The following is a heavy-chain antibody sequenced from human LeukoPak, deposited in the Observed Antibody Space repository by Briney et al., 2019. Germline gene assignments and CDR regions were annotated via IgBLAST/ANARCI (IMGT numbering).Heavy chain of an antibody. CDR3: ASNPYDSSGYMSRWYFDY. V-gene: IGHV4-59*11. Sequence: SETLSLTCTVSGGSISSHYWSWIRQPPGKGLEWIRYIYYSGSTNYNPSLKSRVTISVDTSKNQFSLKLSSVTAADTAVYYCASNPYDSSGYMSRWYFDYWGQGTLVTVSS. D-gene: IGHD3-22*01. J-gene: IGHJ4*02. CDR2: IYYSGST. CDR1: GGSISSHY.